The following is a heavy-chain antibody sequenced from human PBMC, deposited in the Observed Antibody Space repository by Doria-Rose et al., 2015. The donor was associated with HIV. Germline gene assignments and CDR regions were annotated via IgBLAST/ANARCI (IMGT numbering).Heavy chain of an antibody. CDR2: INHSGST. CDR1: GGSFSGYY. J-gene: IGHJ6*02. Sequence: QVQLQQWDAGLVKPSETLSLNCAVFGGSFSGYYWSWIRQPPGHALEWIGEINHSGSTNYNTSLKSRVIISLDTSKNLFSLKLSSVTAADTAVYYCARGLLRGGWNDVDYYYGMDVWGQGTTVTVSS. V-gene: IGHV4-34*01. D-gene: IGHD1-1*01. CDR3: ARGLLRGGWNDVDYYYGMDV.